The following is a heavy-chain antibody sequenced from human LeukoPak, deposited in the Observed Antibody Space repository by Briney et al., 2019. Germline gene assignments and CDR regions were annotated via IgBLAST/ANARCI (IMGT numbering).Heavy chain of an antibody. D-gene: IGHD5-12*01. CDR1: GYTFTGYY. CDR2: INPNSGGT. V-gene: IGHV1-2*02. J-gene: IGHJ4*02. CDR3: ARDRGYSGYEEMYYFDY. Sequence: ASVKVSCKASGYTFTGYYMHWVRQAPGQGLEWMGWINPNSGGTNYAQKFQGRVTMTRDTSISTVYMELSRLRSDDTAVYYCARDRGYSGYEEMYYFDYWGQGTLVTVSS.